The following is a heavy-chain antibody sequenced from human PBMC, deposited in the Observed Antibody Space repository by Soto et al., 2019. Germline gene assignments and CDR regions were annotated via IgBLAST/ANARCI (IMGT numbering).Heavy chain of an antibody. V-gene: IGHV4-61*01. CDR2: IYYSGST. D-gene: IGHD2-15*01. CDR3: ARWRVVVSLFYWDY. Sequence: PSETLSLTCTVSGGSVSSGSYYWSWIRQPPGKGLEWIGYIYYSGSTNYNPSLKSRVTISVDTSKNQFSLKLSSVTAADTAVYYCARWRVVVSLFYWDYRGQRILVAVSS. J-gene: IGHJ4*02. CDR1: GGSVSSGSYY.